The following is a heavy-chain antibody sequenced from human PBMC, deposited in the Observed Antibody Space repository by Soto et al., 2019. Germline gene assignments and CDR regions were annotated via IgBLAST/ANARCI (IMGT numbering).Heavy chain of an antibody. Sequence: SETLSLTCTVSDDSISSYYWSCIRQPPGKGLEWIGYIYYSGSTNYNPSLKSRVTISVDTSKNQFSLKLSSVTAADTAVYYCARVSGGWFDPWGQGTLVTV. CDR3: ARVSGGWFDP. V-gene: IGHV4-59*01. J-gene: IGHJ5*02. CDR1: DDSISSYY. CDR2: IYYSGST.